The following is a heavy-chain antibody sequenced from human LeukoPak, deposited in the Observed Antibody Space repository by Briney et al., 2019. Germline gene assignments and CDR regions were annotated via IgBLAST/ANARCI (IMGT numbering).Heavy chain of an antibody. CDR3: GGSGSYYTPSYY. CDR1: DFPVSDNY. CDR2: ISNDGVT. V-gene: IGHV3-53*01. J-gene: IGHJ4*02. D-gene: IGHD3-10*01. Sequence: GGSLRLSYATSDFPVSDNYMSWVRQAPGRGLEWVSVISNDGVTDYADSVKGRFTISRDDSNDTVFLQMSSLRPEDTAVYYCGGSGSYYTPSYYWGQGTLVTVSS.